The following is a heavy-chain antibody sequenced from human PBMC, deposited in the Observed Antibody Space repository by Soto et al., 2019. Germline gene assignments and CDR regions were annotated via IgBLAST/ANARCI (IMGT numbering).Heavy chain of an antibody. Sequence: SETLSLTCTVSGGSISSYYWSWIRQPAGKGLEWIGRIYASGTTDYSPSLKSRVTMSVDTSKNQFSLNLNSVTGADTAVYYCARDTFGSTRSGFDSWGQGTLVTVPQ. D-gene: IGHD6-13*01. CDR1: GGSISSYY. CDR3: ARDTFGSTRSGFDS. V-gene: IGHV4-4*07. J-gene: IGHJ4*01. CDR2: IYASGTT.